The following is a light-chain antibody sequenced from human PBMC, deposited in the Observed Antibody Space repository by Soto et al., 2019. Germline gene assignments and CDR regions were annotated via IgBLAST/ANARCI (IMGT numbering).Light chain of an antibody. CDR1: QSISSY. J-gene: IGKJ3*01. V-gene: IGKV1-39*01. Sequence: DIQMTQSPSSLSASVGDRVTITCRASQSISSYLNWYQQKPGKAPKLLIYAASSLQSGVPSRFSGSGSGTDFTLTISSLQPEDFANYYCQQSYSTLLFTFGPGTKVAIK. CDR3: QQSYSTLLFT. CDR2: AAS.